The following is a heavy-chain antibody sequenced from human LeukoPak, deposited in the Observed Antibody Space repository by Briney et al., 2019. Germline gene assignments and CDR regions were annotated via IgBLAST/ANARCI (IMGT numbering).Heavy chain of an antibody. CDR1: GGSISSGGYS. J-gene: IGHJ4*02. V-gene: IGHV4-30-2*03. CDR2: IYYSGST. D-gene: IGHD3-3*01. CDR3: ARVTGTIFDLDY. Sequence: PSQTLSLTFAVSGGSISSGGYSWSWIRQPPGKGLEWIGYIYYSGSTYYNPSLKSRVTISVDTSKNQFSLKLSSVTAADTAVYYCARVTGTIFDLDYWGQGTLVTVSS.